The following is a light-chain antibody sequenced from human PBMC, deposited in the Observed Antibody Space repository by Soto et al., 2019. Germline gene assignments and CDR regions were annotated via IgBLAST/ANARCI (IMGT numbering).Light chain of an antibody. CDR3: SSYCISTAYL. V-gene: IGLV2-14*01. CDR2: EVS. CDR1: SSDGGGDDY. Sequence: QSVLTQPASVSGTPGQPSTISRTGTSSDGGGDDYGSWYKIHPGKAPKLMVFEVSNRPSGVSYRFSGSKSVNTASLTISLPKDAVEGPYFCSSYCISTAYLFGTGTKVTVL. J-gene: IGLJ1*01.